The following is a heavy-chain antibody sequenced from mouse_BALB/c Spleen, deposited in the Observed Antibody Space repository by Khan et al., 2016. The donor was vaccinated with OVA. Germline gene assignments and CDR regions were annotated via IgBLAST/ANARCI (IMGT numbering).Heavy chain of an antibody. V-gene: IGHV1-77*01. CDR3: ARRNYFGYTFAY. CDR1: GYTFPDYY. Sequence: QVQLQQSGAELARPGASVKLSCKASGYTFPDYYINWVKQRTGQGLEWIGEISPGSGDTYYNEKFKGKATLTADKSSSTVYMQLSSLTAEASAVNFCARRNYFGYTFAYWGQGTLVTVSA. CDR2: ISPGSGDT. J-gene: IGHJ3*01. D-gene: IGHD1-2*01.